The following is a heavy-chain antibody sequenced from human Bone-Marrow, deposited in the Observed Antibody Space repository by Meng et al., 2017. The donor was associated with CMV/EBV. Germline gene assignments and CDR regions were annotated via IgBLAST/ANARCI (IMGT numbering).Heavy chain of an antibody. CDR1: GGSISSNYW. CDR3: ARANGLRRYEGYVPLDY. Sequence: SETLSLTCIVSGGSISSNYWWTWVRQSPGKGLEWIGEINHSGTTNYSPSLKSRVTISTDKSKNQLSLMVTSVTAADTAMYFCARANGLRRYEGYVPLDYWGQGTLVTVSS. J-gene: IGHJ4*01. V-gene: IGHV4/OR15-8*01. CDR2: INHSGTT. D-gene: IGHD5-12*01.